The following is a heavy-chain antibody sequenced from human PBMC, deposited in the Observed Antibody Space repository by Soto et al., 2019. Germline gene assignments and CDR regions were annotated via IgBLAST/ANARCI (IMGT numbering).Heavy chain of an antibody. CDR2: ISCCGGST. CDR3: AKADGEQWLIPHLDN. V-gene: IGHV3-23*01. CDR1: GFNFKKFA. D-gene: IGHD6-19*01. J-gene: IGHJ4*02. Sequence: EVQLLESGGGVVQPGGSLRLSCVASGFNFKKFAMAWVRQAPGEGLEWVSGISCCGGSTSYADSVKGRFSTASDDSKNTLSLQMNGLRVEDTAQYFCAKADGEQWLIPHLDNWGQGTLVTVS.